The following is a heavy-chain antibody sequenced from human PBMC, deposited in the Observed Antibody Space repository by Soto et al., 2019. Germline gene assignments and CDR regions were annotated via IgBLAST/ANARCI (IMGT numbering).Heavy chain of an antibody. CDR2: TYYRSKWDN. CDR1: GDSVSSYSAT. V-gene: IGHV6-1*01. J-gene: IGHJ4*02. Sequence: PSQTLSLTCDISGDSVSSYSATWNWIRQSPSRGLEWLGRTYYRSKWDNDYAVFVKSRITINPDTSRNQFSLHLNSVTPEDTAVYYCTRGTYYHVTRGSYHLDYWGQGSLVTVSS. D-gene: IGHD3-22*01. CDR3: TRGTYYHVTRGSYHLDY.